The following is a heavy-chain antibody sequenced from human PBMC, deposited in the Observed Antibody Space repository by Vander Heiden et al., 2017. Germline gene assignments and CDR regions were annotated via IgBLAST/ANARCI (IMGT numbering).Heavy chain of an antibody. CDR1: GFTFDDYA. J-gene: IGHJ4*02. V-gene: IGHV3-9*01. CDR3: AKDMARGYSYGQFDY. CDR2: ISWNSGSI. D-gene: IGHD5-18*01. Sequence: EVQLVESGGGLVQPGRSLRLSCAASGFTFDDYAMPWVRQAPGKGLEWVSGISWNSGSIGYADSVKGRFTISRDNAKNSLYLQMNSLRAEDTALYYCAKDMARGYSYGQFDYWGQGTLVTVSS.